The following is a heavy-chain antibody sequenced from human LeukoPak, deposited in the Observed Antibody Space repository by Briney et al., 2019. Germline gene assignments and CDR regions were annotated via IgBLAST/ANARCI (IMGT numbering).Heavy chain of an antibody. V-gene: IGHV1-18*01. Sequence: ASVKVSCKASGYTFTSYGISWVRQAPGQGLEWMGWISAYNGNTNYAQKLQGRVTMTTDTSTSTAYMELRSLRSDDTAVYYCARVPPAAAGPTPWYFDLWGRGTLVTVSS. CDR2: ISAYNGNT. CDR3: ARVPPAAAGPTPWYFDL. CDR1: GYTFTSYG. D-gene: IGHD6-13*01. J-gene: IGHJ2*01.